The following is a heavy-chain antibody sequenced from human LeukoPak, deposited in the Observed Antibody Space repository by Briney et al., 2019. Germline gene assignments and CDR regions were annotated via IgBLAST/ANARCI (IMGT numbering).Heavy chain of an antibody. V-gene: IGHV1-18*01. J-gene: IGHJ4*02. CDR3: ARGYNYYDSSGYHAPYFDY. CDR2: ISAYNGNT. CDR1: GYTFTSYD. D-gene: IGHD3-22*01. Sequence: ASVKVSCKASGYTFTSYDISWVRQAPGQGLEWMGWISAYNGNTNYAQKLQGRVTMTTDTSTSTAYMELRSLRSDDTAVYYCARGYNYYDSSGYHAPYFDYWGQGTLVTVSS.